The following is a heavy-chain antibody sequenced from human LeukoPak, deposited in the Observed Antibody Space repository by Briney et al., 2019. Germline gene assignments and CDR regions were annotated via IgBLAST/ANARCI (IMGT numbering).Heavy chain of an antibody. CDR3: AKSMTLQWRGFFDL. J-gene: IGHJ2*01. V-gene: IGHV3-23*01. Sequence: GGSLRLSCAASGFTFSSYWMSWVRQAPGKGLEWVSTISDSGANTYYADSVRGRFTISRDNSKNTLYLQKNSLRADDTAIYYCAKSMTLQWRGFFDLWGRGTHVTVSS. CDR2: ISDSGANT. D-gene: IGHD6-19*01. CDR1: GFTFSSYW.